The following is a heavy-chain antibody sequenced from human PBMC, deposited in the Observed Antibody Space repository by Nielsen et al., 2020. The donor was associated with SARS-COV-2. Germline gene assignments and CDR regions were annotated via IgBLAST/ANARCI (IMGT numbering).Heavy chain of an antibody. CDR1: GFTFSSYA. D-gene: IGHD3-9*01. CDR2: ISGSGGST. Sequence: GESLKISCAASGFTFSSYAMSWVRQAPGKGLEWVSAISGSGGSTYYADSVKGRFSISRDNSKNTIFLQVDSLRSDDSAVYYCATLPHYDILTGYCVDYWGQGTLVTVSS. V-gene: IGHV3-23*01. CDR3: ATLPHYDILTGYCVDY. J-gene: IGHJ4*02.